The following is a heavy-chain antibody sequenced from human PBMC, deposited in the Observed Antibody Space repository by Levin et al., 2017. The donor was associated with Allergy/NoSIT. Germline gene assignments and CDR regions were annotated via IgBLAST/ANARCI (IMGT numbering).Heavy chain of an antibody. CDR2: IKQDGSEK. D-gene: IGHD6-19*01. J-gene: IGHJ4*02. Sequence: GGSLRLSCAASGFTFSSYWMSWVRQAPGKGLEWVASIKQDGSEKYYVDSVKGRFTISRDNAKNSVYLQINSLRAEDKAVYYCSRLGWRDRYFDYWGQGTLVTVSS. CDR3: SRLGWRDRYFDY. CDR1: GFTFSSYW. V-gene: IGHV3-7*01.